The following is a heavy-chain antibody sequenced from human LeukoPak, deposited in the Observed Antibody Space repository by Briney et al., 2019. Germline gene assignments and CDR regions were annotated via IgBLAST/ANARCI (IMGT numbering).Heavy chain of an antibody. CDR1: GGTFSSYA. D-gene: IGHD5-18*01. CDR3: ARSLEVGYSYGPRFDY. CDR2: IIPIFGTA. V-gene: IGHV1-69*05. Sequence: ASVKVSCKASGGTFSSYAISWVRQAPGQGLEWMGGIIPIFGTANYAQKFQGRVTTTTDESTSTAYMELSSLRSEDTAVYYCARSLEVGYSYGPRFDYWGQGTLVTVSS. J-gene: IGHJ4*02.